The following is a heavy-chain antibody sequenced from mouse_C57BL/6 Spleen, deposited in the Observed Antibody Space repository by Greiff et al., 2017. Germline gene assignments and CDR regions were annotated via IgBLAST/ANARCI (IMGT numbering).Heavy chain of an antibody. V-gene: IGHV1-43*01. CDR1: GYSFTGYY. CDR2: INPSTGGT. D-gene: IGHD1-1*01. Sequence: EVQLQQSGPELVKPGASVKISCKASGYSFTGYYMHWVKQSSEKSLEWIGEINPSTGGTSYNQKFKGTATLTVDKSSSTAYMQLKSLTSEDSAVYYCAREFYGQYYFDYWGQGTTLTVSS. CDR3: AREFYGQYYFDY. J-gene: IGHJ2*01.